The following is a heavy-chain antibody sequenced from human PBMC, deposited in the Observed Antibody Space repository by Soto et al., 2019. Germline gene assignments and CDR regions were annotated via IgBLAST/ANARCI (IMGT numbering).Heavy chain of an antibody. CDR2: ISSSSSYI. D-gene: IGHD2-15*01. Sequence: GGSLRLSCAASGFTFSSYSMNWVRQAPGKGLEWVSSISSSSSYIYYADSVKGRFTISRDNAKNSLYLQMTSLRAEDTAVYYCARYKGYCSGGSCYYYYYMDVWGKGTTVTVSS. CDR3: ARYKGYCSGGSCYYYYYMDV. CDR1: GFTFSSYS. V-gene: IGHV3-21*01. J-gene: IGHJ6*03.